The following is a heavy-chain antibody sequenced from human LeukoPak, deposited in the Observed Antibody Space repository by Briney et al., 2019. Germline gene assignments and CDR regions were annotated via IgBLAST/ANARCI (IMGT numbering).Heavy chain of an antibody. CDR1: GYTFTSYD. CDR3: AREASEGGDY. V-gene: IGHV1-8*01. Sequence: GASAKVSCKASGYTFTSYDINWVRQATGQGLEWMGWMNPNSGNTGYAQKFQGRVTMTRNTSISTAYMELSSLRAEDTAVYYCAREASEGGDYWGQGTLSPSPQ. J-gene: IGHJ4*02. CDR2: MNPNSGNT. D-gene: IGHD3-16*01.